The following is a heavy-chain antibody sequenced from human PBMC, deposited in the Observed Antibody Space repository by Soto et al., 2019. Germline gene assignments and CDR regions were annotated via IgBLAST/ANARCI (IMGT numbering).Heavy chain of an antibody. CDR1: RFPFSSSA. D-gene: IGHD3-3*01. V-gene: IGHV3-23*01. CDR3: AKARAQYYDFWSGYPVDY. CDR2: ISGSGGST. J-gene: IGHJ4*02. Sequence: GGSLTLSCAATRFPFSSSAMSWVGQASGKGLEWVSAISGSGGSTYYADSVKGRFTISRDNSKNTLYLQMNSLRAEDTAVYYCAKARAQYYDFWSGYPVDYWGQGP.